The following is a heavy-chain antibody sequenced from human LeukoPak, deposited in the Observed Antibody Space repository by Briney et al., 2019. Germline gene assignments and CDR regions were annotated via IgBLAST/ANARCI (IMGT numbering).Heavy chain of an antibody. V-gene: IGHV3-23*01. J-gene: IGHJ4*02. D-gene: IGHD6-13*01. CDR2: ISGSGDNT. CDR1: GFSFGSYP. CDR3: AKAHSSSWYYFDY. Sequence: GGSLRLSCVVSGFSFGSYPMSWVRQAPGKGLEWVSVISGSGDNTYYADSMKGRFTISRDNSKNTLYLQMNSLRAEDTAVYYCAKAHSSSWYYFDYWGQGTLVTVSS.